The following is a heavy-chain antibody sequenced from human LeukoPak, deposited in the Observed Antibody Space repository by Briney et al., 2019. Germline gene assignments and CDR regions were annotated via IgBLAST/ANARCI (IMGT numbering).Heavy chain of an antibody. CDR2: LSPRDGET. D-gene: IGHD3-10*01. Sequence: ASVTVSCTVSGSTLTKISIDWVRQAPGKGLEWMGSLSPRDGETSHAQKFQGRFNMTADTSTDTDYMEMSSLDSGDTAVYYCATGAMVYDYWGQGTLVIVSS. CDR3: ATGAMVYDY. V-gene: IGHV1-24*01. CDR1: GSTLTKIS. J-gene: IGHJ4*02.